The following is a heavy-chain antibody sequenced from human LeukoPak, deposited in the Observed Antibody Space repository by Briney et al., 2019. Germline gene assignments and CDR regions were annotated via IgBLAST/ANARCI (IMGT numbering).Heavy chain of an antibody. CDR1: GFTFSSYA. J-gene: IGHJ4*02. CDR3: ARDPAMVRGDGSLDY. CDR2: ISGSGGST. D-gene: IGHD3-10*01. V-gene: IGHV3-23*01. Sequence: AGGSLRLSCAASGFTFSSYAMSWVRQAPGKGLEWVSAISGSGGSTYYADSVKGRFTISRDNSKNTLYLQMNSLRAEDTAVYYCARDPAMVRGDGSLDYWGQGTLVTVSS.